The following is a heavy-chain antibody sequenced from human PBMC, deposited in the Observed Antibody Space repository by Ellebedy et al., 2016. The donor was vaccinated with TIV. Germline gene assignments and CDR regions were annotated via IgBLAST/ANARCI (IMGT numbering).Heavy chain of an antibody. CDR3: ARGPHGSY. V-gene: IGHV4-34*01. CDR1: GGSFSGYY. CDR2: INHSGST. D-gene: IGHD5-24*01. J-gene: IGHJ4*02. Sequence: SETLSLXXAVYGGSFSGYYWSWIRQPPGKGLEWIGEINHSGSTNYNPSLKSRVTISVDTSKNQFSLKLSSVTAADTAVYYCARGPHGSYWGQGTLVTVSS.